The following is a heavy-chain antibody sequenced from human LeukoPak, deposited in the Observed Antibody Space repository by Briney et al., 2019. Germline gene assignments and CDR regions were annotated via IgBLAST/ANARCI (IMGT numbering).Heavy chain of an antibody. CDR1: GFTFSSYW. V-gene: IGHV3-74*01. Sequence: GGSLRLSCAASGFTFSSYWMHWVRHAPGKGLVWVSRINSDGSSTSYADSVKGRFTISRDNAKNTLYLQMNSLRAEDTAVYYCATAAVPYYYDSSGYYHTHWGQGTLVTVSS. D-gene: IGHD3-22*01. CDR2: INSDGSST. J-gene: IGHJ4*02. CDR3: ATAAVPYYYDSSGYYHTH.